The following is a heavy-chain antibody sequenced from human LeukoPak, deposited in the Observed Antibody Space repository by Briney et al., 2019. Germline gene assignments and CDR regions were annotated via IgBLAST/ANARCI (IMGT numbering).Heavy chain of an antibody. CDR1: GYSISIGYY. V-gene: IGHV4-38-2*01. CDR3: ARMGTDFWSGPYY. Sequence: PSETLSHTCAVSGYSISIGYYWGWIRQPPGKGLEWIANIHHSGFTYYNPSLKTRLTTSVATSKNQFSLNPNSVTAADTAVYYCARMGTDFWSGPYYWGQGNLVTVSS. J-gene: IGHJ4*02. CDR2: IHHSGFT. D-gene: IGHD3-3*01.